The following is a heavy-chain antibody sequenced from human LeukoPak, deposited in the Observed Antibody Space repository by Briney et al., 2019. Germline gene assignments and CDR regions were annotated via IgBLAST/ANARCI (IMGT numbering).Heavy chain of an antibody. CDR2: ISGNGGRT. CDR1: GFTFSSYA. CDR3: AKVRDLDTVLGRFDN. D-gene: IGHD5-18*01. V-gene: IGHV3-23*01. J-gene: IGHJ5*02. Sequence: GGSLGLSCAASGFTFSSYAMSWVRQAPGKGLEWVSVISGNGGRTYYADSVKGRFTISRDNSKNTLYLQMNSLRAEDTAVYYCAKVRDLDTVLGRFDNWGRGTLVTVSS.